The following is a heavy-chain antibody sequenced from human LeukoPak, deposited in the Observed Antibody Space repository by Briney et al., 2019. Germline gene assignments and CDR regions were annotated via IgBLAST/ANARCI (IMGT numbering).Heavy chain of an antibody. CDR3: TTETEWYFDY. CDR1: GFTFSSYA. J-gene: IGHJ4*02. V-gene: IGHV3-15*01. CDR2: IKSKTDGGTT. D-gene: IGHD3-3*01. Sequence: GGSLRLSCAASGFTFSSYAMSWVRQAPGKGLEWVGRIKSKTDGGTTDYAAPVKGRFTISRDDSKNTLYLQMNSLKTEDTAVYYCTTETEWYFDYWGQGTLVTVSS.